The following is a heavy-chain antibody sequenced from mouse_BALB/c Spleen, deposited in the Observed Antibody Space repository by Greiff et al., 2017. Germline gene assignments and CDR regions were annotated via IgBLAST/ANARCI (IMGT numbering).Heavy chain of an antibody. D-gene: IGHD2-3*01. Sequence: EVMLVESGGGLVQPGGSLKLSCAASGFTFSSYTMSWVRQTPEKRLEWVAYISNGGGSTYYPDTVKGRFTISRDNAKNTLYLQMSSLKSEDTAMYYCTRHEGLGGYSLYYYAMDYWGQGTSVTVSS. J-gene: IGHJ4*01. V-gene: IGHV5-12-2*01. CDR3: TRHEGLGGYSLYYYAMDY. CDR1: GFTFSSYT. CDR2: ISNGGGST.